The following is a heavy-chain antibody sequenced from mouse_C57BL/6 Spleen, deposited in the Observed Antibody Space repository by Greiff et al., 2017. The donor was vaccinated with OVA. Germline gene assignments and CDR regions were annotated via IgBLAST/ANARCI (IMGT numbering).Heavy chain of an antibody. CDR2: INPNNGGT. Sequence: EVQLQQSGPELVKPGASVKMSCKASGYTFTDYNMHWVKQSHGKSLEWIGYINPNNGGTSYNQKFKGKATLTVNKSSSTAYMELRSLTSEDSAVYYCARGATMISYFDYWGQGTTLSVSS. D-gene: IGHD2-4*01. J-gene: IGHJ2*01. V-gene: IGHV1-22*01. CDR1: GYTFTDYN. CDR3: ARGATMISYFDY.